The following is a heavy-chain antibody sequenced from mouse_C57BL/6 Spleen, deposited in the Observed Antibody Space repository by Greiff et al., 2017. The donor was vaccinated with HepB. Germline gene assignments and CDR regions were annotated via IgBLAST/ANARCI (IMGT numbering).Heavy chain of an antibody. J-gene: IGHJ2*01. V-gene: IGHV1-26*01. CDR3: AREWGQLRLGFDY. CDR2: INPNNGGT. CDR1: GYTFTDYY. D-gene: IGHD3-2*02. Sequence: EVQLQQSGPELVKPGASVKISCKASGYTFTDYYMNWVKQSHGKSLEWIGDINPNNGGTSYNQKFKGKATLTVDKSSSTAYMELRSLTSEDSAVYYCAREWGQLRLGFDYWGQGTTLTVSS.